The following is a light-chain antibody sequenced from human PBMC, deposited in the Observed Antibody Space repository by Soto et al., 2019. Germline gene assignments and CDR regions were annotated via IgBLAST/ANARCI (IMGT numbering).Light chain of an antibody. V-gene: IGLV2-14*03. Sequence: QSALTQPASVSGSPGQSITISCTGTSSDIGGGYNYVSWYQQHPGKAPKLMIYDVSDRPSGVSNRFSGSKSGNTASLTISGLQAEDEADYYCNSYRSSTTLVVFGGGTKVTVL. J-gene: IGLJ2*01. CDR2: DVS. CDR1: SSDIGGGYNY. CDR3: NSYRSSTTLVV.